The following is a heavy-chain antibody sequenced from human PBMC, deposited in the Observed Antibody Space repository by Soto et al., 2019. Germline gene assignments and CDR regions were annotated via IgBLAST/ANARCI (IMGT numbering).Heavy chain of an antibody. CDR2: MNYSGSS. CDR3: ARDKITGLFDY. J-gene: IGHJ4*02. CDR1: GDSFNTYY. D-gene: IGHD2-8*02. Sequence: SETLSLTCTVYGDSFNTYYWSWIRQPPGKGLEWIGEMNYSGSSNYNPSRKSRVTISVDTSKNQFSLKLTSVTAADTAVYYCARDKITGLFDYWGQGTLVTVSS. V-gene: IGHV4-34*01.